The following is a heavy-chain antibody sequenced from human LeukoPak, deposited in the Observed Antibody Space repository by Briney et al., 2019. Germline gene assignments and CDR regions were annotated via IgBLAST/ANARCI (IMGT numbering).Heavy chain of an antibody. J-gene: IGHJ3*02. CDR1: GFTFSSYA. D-gene: IGHD1-1*01. CDR2: ISGNGGST. V-gene: IGHV3-23*01. CDR3: AKVLERLNDAFDI. Sequence: GGSLRLSCAASGFTFSSYAMSWVRQAPGKGLEWVSAISGNGGSTYYADSVRGRFTISRDNSKNTLYLQMNSLRAEDTAVYYCAKVLERLNDAFDIWGQGTMVTVSS.